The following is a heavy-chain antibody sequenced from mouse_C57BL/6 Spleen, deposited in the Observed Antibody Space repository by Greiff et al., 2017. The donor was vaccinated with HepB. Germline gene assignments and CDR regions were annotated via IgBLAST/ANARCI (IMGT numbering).Heavy chain of an antibody. D-gene: IGHD1-2*01. CDR1: GYTFTTYP. CDR2: FHPYNDDT. CDR3: ARRATAGFAY. J-gene: IGHJ3*01. Sequence: LVESGAELVKPGASVKMSCKASGYTFTTYPKGGRKQNHGNSLEGIGNFHPYNDDTKYNEKFKGKATLTVEKSSSTVYLELSRLTSDDSAVYYCARRATAGFAYWGQGTLVTVSA. V-gene: IGHV1-47*01.